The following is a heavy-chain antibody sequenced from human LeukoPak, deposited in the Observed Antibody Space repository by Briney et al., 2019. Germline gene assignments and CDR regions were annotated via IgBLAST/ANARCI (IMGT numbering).Heavy chain of an antibody. CDR1: GGSISSYY. V-gene: IGHV4-59*01. D-gene: IGHD5-24*01. Sequence: SETLSLTCTVSGGSISSYYWSWIRQPPGKGLELIGYPYYSGSTNYNPSLKSRVTISVDTSKNQFSLKLSSVTAADTAVYYCARGAARDGYNGAIDYWGRGTLVTVSS. J-gene: IGHJ4*02. CDR3: ARGAARDGYNGAIDY. CDR2: PYYSGST.